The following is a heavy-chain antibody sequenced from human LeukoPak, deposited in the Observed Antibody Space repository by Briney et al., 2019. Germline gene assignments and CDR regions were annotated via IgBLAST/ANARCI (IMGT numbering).Heavy chain of an antibody. CDR3: ARAAIAAAGQTCYYYYMYV. J-gene: IGHJ6*03. Sequence: SVKVPCKASGGTFSSYAMSWVRQAPGQGLEWMGGIITIFGTANYAQKFQGRVTITTDQSTSTAYMELSRLRSEDTAVYYYARAAIAAAGQTCYYYYMYVWGKGSTVTVSS. CDR1: GGTFSSYA. CDR2: IITIFGTA. V-gene: IGHV1-69*05. D-gene: IGHD6-13*01.